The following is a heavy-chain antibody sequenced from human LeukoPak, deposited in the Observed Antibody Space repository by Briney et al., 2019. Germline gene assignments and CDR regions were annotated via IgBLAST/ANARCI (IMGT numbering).Heavy chain of an antibody. CDR1: GFPFEDYG. Sequence: GFLRLSCAASGFPFEDYGMSWVRQVPGKGLEWGSGINWSGATTGYVDSVRGRFTISRDTAKKSLYLQMNSLRAEDTALYYCARGYGSGMDVWGKGTTVTVSS. V-gene: IGHV3-20*04. CDR3: ARGYGSGMDV. J-gene: IGHJ6*04. D-gene: IGHD3-10*01. CDR2: INWSGATT.